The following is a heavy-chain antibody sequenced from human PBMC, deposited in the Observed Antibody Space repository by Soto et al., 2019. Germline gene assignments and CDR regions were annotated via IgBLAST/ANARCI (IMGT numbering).Heavy chain of an antibody. D-gene: IGHD6-19*01. Sequence: EVQLLESGGGLVQPGGSLTLSCAASGFTFSSYPMSWVRQAPGKGLEWVSVISGTGGSGAYYADSVKGRVAISRDNSKNTLYLQMNSLRAEDTAVYYCARREAVAGANDYWGQGTLLTVSS. CDR3: ARREAVAGANDY. CDR2: ISGTGGSGA. J-gene: IGHJ4*02. CDR1: GFTFSSYP. V-gene: IGHV3-23*01.